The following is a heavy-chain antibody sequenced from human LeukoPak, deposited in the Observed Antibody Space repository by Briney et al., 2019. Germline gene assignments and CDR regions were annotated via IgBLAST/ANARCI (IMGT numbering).Heavy chain of an antibody. CDR3: AAYYDSSGYFDY. J-gene: IGHJ4*02. CDR1: GYTFTGYY. CDR2: INPNSGGT. Sequence: ASVKVSCKASGYTFTGYYMHWVRQAPGQGLERMGWINPNSGGTNYAQKFQGRVTMTRDTSISTAYMELSRLRSDDTAVYYCAAYYDSSGYFDYWGQGTLVTVSS. D-gene: IGHD3-22*01. V-gene: IGHV1-2*02.